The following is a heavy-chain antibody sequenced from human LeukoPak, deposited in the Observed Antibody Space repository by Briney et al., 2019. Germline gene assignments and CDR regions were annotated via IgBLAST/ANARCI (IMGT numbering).Heavy chain of an antibody. V-gene: IGHV3-30-3*01. J-gene: IGHJ4*02. Sequence: PGGSLRLSCAASGFTFSSYAMHWVRQAPGKGLEWVAVISYDGSNKYYADSVKGRFTISRDNAKNSLYLQMNCLRAEDTAVYYCARTLDYGDSGFDYWGQGTLVTVSS. CDR1: GFTFSSYA. CDR2: ISYDGSNK. D-gene: IGHD4-17*01. CDR3: ARTLDYGDSGFDY.